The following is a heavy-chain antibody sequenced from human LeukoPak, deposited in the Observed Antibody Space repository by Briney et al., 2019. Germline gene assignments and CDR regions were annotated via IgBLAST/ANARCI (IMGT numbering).Heavy chain of an antibody. J-gene: IGHJ3*02. D-gene: IGHD2-2*01. Sequence: GESLKISCKGSGYTFTNYWIGWVRQMPGKGLEYMGIIYPRDSDTRYSPSLEGQVTISADKSISTAYLQWSSLKASDTAMYFCARKFCSSTTCYVAFDMWGQGTMVTVSS. CDR1: GYTFTNYW. CDR3: ARKFCSSTTCYVAFDM. V-gene: IGHV5-51*01. CDR2: IYPRDSDT.